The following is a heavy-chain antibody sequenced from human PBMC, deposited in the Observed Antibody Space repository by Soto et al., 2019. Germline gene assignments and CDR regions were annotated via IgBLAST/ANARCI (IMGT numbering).Heavy chain of an antibody. CDR3: ARDLGFCSSTSCFPWFDP. CDR1: GGSISSYY. CDR2: IYYSGTP. Sequence: SETLSLTCTVSGGSISSYYWSWIRQPPGKGLEWIGYIYYSGTPNYNPSLKSRVTISVDTSKNQFSLKLSSVTAAETAVYYCARDLGFCSSTSCFPWFDPWGQGTLVTVSS. J-gene: IGHJ5*02. V-gene: IGHV4-59*01. D-gene: IGHD2-2*01.